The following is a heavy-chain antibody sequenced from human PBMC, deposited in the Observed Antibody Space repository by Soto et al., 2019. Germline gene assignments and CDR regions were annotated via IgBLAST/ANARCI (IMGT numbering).Heavy chain of an antibody. Sequence: GGSLRLSCAGSGFSFSNHVMHWVRQAPGKGLEWVAVISYDGSNAYYAESVKDRFTVSRDNSKNTMYIEMSSVRGDDTAVYYCARDLTVFGVLNGDSPMDVWGQGTTVTVSS. CDR2: ISYDGSNA. J-gene: IGHJ6*02. CDR1: GFSFSNHV. D-gene: IGHD3-3*01. V-gene: IGHV3-30*03. CDR3: ARDLTVFGVLNGDSPMDV.